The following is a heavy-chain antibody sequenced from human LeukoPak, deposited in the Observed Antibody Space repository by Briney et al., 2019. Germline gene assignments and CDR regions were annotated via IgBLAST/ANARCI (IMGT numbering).Heavy chain of an antibody. CDR3: ARRGDSSSSHYYGMDV. V-gene: IGHV1-18*01. CDR1: GYTFTSYG. Sequence: ASVKVSCKASGYTFTSYGISWVRQAPGQGLEWMGWISAYNGNTNYAQKFQGRVTMTRNTSISTAYMELSSLRSEDTAVYYCARRGDSSSSHYYGMDVWGQGTTVTVSS. CDR2: ISAYNGNT. D-gene: IGHD6-13*01. J-gene: IGHJ6*02.